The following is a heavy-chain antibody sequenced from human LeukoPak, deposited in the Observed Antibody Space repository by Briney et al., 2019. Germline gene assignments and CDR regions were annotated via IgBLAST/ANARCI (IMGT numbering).Heavy chain of an antibody. J-gene: IGHJ4*02. CDR1: EFTFSNYS. CDR3: VRDPSYSSGWYPYFFDY. CDR2: ISSSSSTI. D-gene: IGHD6-13*01. Sequence: PGGSLRLSCAASEFTFSNYSVNWVRQAPGKGREGISYISSSSSTIDYADSVKGRFTISRDNAKNSVSLQMNSLRAEDTAVYYCVRDPSYSSGWYPYFFDYWGQGTQVTVSS. V-gene: IGHV3-48*01.